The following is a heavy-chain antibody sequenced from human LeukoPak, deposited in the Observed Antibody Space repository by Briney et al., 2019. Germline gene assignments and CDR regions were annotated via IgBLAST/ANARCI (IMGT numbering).Heavy chain of an antibody. CDR2: INPNSGGT. CDR3: ARGRGESYYYDSSGYLHDY. CDR1: GYTFTDYD. V-gene: IGHV1-2*02. D-gene: IGHD3-22*01. J-gene: IGHJ4*02. Sequence: ASVKVSCKASGYTFTDYDMHSVRQAPGQGRGWMGGINPNSGGTNYAQKFQGRVTMTRDTSISTAYMEPSRLRSDDTAVYYCARGRGESYYYDSSGYLHDYWGQGTLVTVSS.